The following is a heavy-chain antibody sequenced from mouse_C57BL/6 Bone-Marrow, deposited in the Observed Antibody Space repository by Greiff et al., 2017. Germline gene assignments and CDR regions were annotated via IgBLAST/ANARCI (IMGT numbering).Heavy chain of an antibody. Sequence: QVQLKQSGAELARPGASVKMSCKASGYTFTSYTMHWVKQRPGQGLEWIGYINPSSGYTKYNQKFKDKDTLTADKSSSTAYMQLSSLTSEDSAVYYCARGPLIYYYGSSISWFAYWGQGTLVTVSA. V-gene: IGHV1-4*01. CDR3: ARGPLIYYYGSSISWFAY. D-gene: IGHD1-1*01. CDR2: INPSSGYT. J-gene: IGHJ3*01. CDR1: GYTFTSYT.